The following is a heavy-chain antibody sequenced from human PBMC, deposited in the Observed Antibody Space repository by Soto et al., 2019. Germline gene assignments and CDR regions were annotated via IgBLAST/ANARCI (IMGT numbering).Heavy chain of an antibody. D-gene: IGHD2-15*01. CDR3: ASDPSTWSRCDSHTEGGLDV. CDR2: ISSSRSYI. CDR1: GFTFSSYS. V-gene: IGHV3-21*01. Sequence: VQLVESGGGLGKPGGSLRLSCAASGFTFSSYSMNWVRQAPGKGLEWVSSISSSRSYIYYAASVKGRSTISRDSSKNTQYLPMNRLRAEDPGVYYCASDPSTWSRCDSHTEGGLDVRGKGTTVTVSS. J-gene: IGHJ6*04.